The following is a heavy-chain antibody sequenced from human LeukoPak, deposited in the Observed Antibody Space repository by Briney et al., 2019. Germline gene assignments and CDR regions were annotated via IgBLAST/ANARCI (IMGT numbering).Heavy chain of an antibody. CDR2: IYYSVST. CDR3: ARVKNWLPDY. D-gene: IGHD3-9*01. CDR1: GGSISSSSSY. J-gene: IGHJ4*02. V-gene: IGHV4-39*07. Sequence: NSSETLSLTCTVSGGSISSSSSYWGWIRQPPRKGLEWIGRIYYSVSTYYNPSLKSRVTIYVDTSKNQFSMKLSSVTAADTAVYYCARVKNWLPDYWGQGTLVTVSS.